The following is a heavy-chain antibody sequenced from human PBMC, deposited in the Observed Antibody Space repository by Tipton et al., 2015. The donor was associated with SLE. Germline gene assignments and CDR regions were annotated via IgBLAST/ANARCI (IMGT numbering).Heavy chain of an antibody. CDR1: GGSFTSGGHY. D-gene: IGHD1-26*01. V-gene: IGHV4-31*03. CDR2: IHYNGYT. CDR3: ALTVGATAFDS. Sequence: TLSLTCTVSGGSFTSGGHYWAWIRQSPGKGLEWIWHIHYNGYTYYNPSLKSRLTMSADTSENQFSLKLTSVTAADTALYYCALTVGATAFDSWGQGTLVTVSS. J-gene: IGHJ4*02.